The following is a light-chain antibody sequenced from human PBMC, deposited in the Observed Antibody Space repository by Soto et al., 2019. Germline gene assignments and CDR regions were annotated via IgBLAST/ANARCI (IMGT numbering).Light chain of an antibody. V-gene: IGLV2-8*01. Sequence: QSALTQPPSASGSPGQSVTISCTGNSNDVGHSSFISWYQQHPGKGPKLIIYEVSKRPSGVPDRFSGSKSGNTASLSVSGLQDEDEADYFCNAQADNGKHVFGTGTKIPV. CDR2: EVS. J-gene: IGLJ1*01. CDR3: NAQADNGKHV. CDR1: SNDVGHSSF.